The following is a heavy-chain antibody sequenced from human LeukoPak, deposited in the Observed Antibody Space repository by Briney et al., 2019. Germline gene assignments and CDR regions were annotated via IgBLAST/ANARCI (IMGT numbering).Heavy chain of an antibody. D-gene: IGHD2-2*01. V-gene: IGHV5-51*01. J-gene: IGHJ5*02. Sequence: GASLKISCKGSDYRFTSYWIGWVRRMPGKGLEWMGIIYPGDCDTRYSPSFQGQVTISAEKSISTASLQSSSLKASDTAMYYCARHWRCSSTSCYPPGFDPWGQGTLVTVSS. CDR1: DYRFTSYW. CDR2: IYPGDCDT. CDR3: ARHWRCSSTSCYPPGFDP.